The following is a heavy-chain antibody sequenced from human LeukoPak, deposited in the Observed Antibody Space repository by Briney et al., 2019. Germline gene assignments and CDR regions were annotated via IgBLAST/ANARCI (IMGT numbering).Heavy chain of an antibody. V-gene: IGHV1-24*01. Sequence: ASVKVSCKVSGYTLTELSMNWVRQAPGQELEWMGGFDPEDGETIYAQKFQGRVTMTEDTSTDTAYMELSSLRSEDTAVYYCATEVGATTSGYWFGPWGQGTLVTVSS. D-gene: IGHD1-26*01. J-gene: IGHJ5*02. CDR2: FDPEDGET. CDR1: GYTLTELS. CDR3: ATEVGATTSGYWFGP.